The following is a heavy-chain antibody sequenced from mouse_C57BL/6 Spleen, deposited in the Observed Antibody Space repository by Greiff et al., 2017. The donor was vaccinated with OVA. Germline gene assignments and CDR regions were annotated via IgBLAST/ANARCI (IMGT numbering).Heavy chain of an antibody. CDR2: IWSGGST. Sequence: VKLVESGPGLVQPSQSLSITCTVSGFSLTSYGVHWVRQSPGKGLEWLGVIWSGGSTDYNAAFISRLSISKDNSKSQVFFKMNSLQADDTAIYYCARTGDYDGTDWYFDVWGTGTTVTVSS. V-gene: IGHV2-2*01. J-gene: IGHJ1*03. CDR1: GFSLTSYG. CDR3: ARTGDYDGTDWYFDV. D-gene: IGHD2-4*01.